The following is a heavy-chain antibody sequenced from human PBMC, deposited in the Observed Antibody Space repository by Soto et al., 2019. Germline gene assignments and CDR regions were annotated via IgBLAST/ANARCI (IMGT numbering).Heavy chain of an antibody. J-gene: IGHJ4*02. CDR1: GLTFKSYA. CDR2: ISGSGGST. Sequence: PGGSLRLSCAASGLTFKSYAMSWVRQAPGKGLEWVSGISGSGGSTDYADSVKGRFTISRDNSKNTLYLQMNSLRVEDTALYYCAKGQYSGVAGGLDYWGQETRDTVSS. V-gene: IGHV3-23*01. D-gene: IGHD1-26*01. CDR3: AKGQYSGVAGGLDY.